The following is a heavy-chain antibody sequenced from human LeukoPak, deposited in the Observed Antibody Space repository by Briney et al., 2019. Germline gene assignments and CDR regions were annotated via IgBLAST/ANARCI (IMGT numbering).Heavy chain of an antibody. D-gene: IGHD3-16*01. CDR2: IKSDGSVT. CDR1: GFTFSSYW. CDR3: ARNWGHSGY. J-gene: IGHJ4*02. V-gene: IGHV3-74*01. Sequence: GGSLRLSCSASGFTFSSYWMHWVRQAPGKGLVGVSHIKSDGSVTNYADFVRGRLTISRDNAKNTLYLQMNSLRVEDTAVYYCARNWGHSGYWGQGTLVTVSS.